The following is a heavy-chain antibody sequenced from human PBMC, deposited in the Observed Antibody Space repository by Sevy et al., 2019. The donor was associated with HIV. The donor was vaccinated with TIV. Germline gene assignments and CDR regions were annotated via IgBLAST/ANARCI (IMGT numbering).Heavy chain of an antibody. CDR3: ARGSSSHGRVGVDY. Sequence: SETLSLTCTVSGGSVSSGSYYWSWIRQPPGKGLEWIGYIHDSGSTNYNPSLKSRVTISVDTSKNQFSLKLSSVTAADTAVYYCARGSSSHGRVGVDYWGQGTLVTVSS. CDR1: GGSVSSGSYY. V-gene: IGHV4-61*01. D-gene: IGHD6-6*01. J-gene: IGHJ4*02. CDR2: IHDSGST.